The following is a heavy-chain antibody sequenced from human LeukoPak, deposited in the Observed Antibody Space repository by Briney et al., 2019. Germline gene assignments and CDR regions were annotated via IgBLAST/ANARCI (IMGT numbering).Heavy chain of an antibody. V-gene: IGHV4-34*01. Sequence: PGGSLRLSCAASGFTFSTSWMSWVRQVPGKGLEWIGEINHSGSTNYNPSLKSRVTISVDTSKNQFSLKLSSVTAADTAVYYCARKGGYSSSWDWWGSYYFDYWGQGTLVTVSS. CDR2: INHSGST. CDR1: GFTFSTSW. J-gene: IGHJ4*02. CDR3: ARKGGYSSSWDWWGSYYFDY. D-gene: IGHD6-13*01.